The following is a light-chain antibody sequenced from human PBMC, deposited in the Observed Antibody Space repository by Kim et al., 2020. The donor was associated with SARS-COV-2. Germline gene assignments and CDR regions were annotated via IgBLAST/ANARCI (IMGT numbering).Light chain of an antibody. V-gene: IGKV3-20*01. CDR2: GAS. J-gene: IGKJ1*01. CDR3: QQYGSSPPRT. CDR1: QSVSSSY. Sequence: LGERATLSCRASQSVSSSYLAWYQQKPGQAPRLLIYGASSRATGIPDRFSGSGSGTDFTLTISRLEPEDFAVYYCQQYGSSPPRTFGQGTKVDIK.